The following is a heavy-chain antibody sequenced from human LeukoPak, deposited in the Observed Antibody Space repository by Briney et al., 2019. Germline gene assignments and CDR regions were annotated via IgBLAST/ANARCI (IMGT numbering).Heavy chain of an antibody. Sequence: SQTLSLTCTVSGGSISSGSYYWSWIRQPAGKGLEWIGRIYTSGSTNYNPSLKSRVTMSVDTSKNQFSLKLSSVTAADTAVYYCARCGRFLEWLLRHDAFDIWGQGTMVTVSS. CDR3: ARCGRFLEWLLRHDAFDI. V-gene: IGHV4-61*02. D-gene: IGHD3-3*01. J-gene: IGHJ3*02. CDR1: GGSISSGSYY. CDR2: IYTSGST.